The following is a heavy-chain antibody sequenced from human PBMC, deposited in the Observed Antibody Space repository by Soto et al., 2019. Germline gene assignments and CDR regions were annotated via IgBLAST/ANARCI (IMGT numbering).Heavy chain of an antibody. D-gene: IGHD6-13*01. CDR2: IIPIFGTA. CDR3: ARDLGKKLAKPGPYYGMDV. V-gene: IGHV1-69*13. J-gene: IGHJ6*02. CDR1: GGTFSSYA. Sequence: ASVKVSCKASGGTFSSYAISWVRQAPGQGLEWMGGIIPIFGTANYAQKFQGRVTITADESTSTAYMELSSLRSEDTAVYYCARDLGKKLAKPGPYYGMDVWGQGTTVTVSS.